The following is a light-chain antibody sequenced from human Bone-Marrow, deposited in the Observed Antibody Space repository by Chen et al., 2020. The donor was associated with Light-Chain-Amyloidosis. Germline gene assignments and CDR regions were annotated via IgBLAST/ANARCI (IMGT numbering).Light chain of an antibody. CDR3: CSYAGTFTYVV. CDR2: DVT. V-gene: IGLV2-11*01. CDR1: SSDIGSYNY. J-gene: IGLJ2*01. Sequence: QSALTQPRSVSGSPGQSVTISCTGTSSDIGSYNYVSWYQQHPGQAPKLMIYDVTQRPSGVPDRFSGSKSGNTAALTISGLQAEDEADYFCCSYAGTFTYVVFGGGTKLTVL.